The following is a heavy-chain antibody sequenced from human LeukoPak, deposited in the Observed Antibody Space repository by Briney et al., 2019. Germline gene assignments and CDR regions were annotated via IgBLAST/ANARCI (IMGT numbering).Heavy chain of an antibody. Sequence: SETLSLTCTVSGGSISSSSYYWGWIRQPPGKGLEWIGGIYYSGSTYYNPSLKSRVTISVDTSKNQFSLKLSSVTAADTAVYYCARGGGSYGDFSFDYWGQGTLVTVSS. V-gene: IGHV4-39*01. J-gene: IGHJ4*02. CDR3: ARGGGSYGDFSFDY. CDR1: GGSISSSSYY. D-gene: IGHD4-17*01. CDR2: IYYSGST.